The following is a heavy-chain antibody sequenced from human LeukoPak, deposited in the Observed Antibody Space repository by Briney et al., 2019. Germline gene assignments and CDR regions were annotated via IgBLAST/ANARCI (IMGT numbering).Heavy chain of an antibody. CDR1: GFTFNNFA. CDR2: ISWNSGSI. J-gene: IGHJ4*02. Sequence: GGSLRLSCAASGFTFNNFAMHWVRQAPGKGLEWVPCISWNSGSIGYAGSVKGRFTISRDNAKSSLYLQMNSLGAEDVALYYRAKGRGTQQLAALDFWGQGTRVTVSS. D-gene: IGHD6-13*01. CDR3: AKGRGTQQLAALDF. V-gene: IGHV3-9*03.